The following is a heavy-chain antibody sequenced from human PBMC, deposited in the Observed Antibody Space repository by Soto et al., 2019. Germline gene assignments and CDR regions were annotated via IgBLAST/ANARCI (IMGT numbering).Heavy chain of an antibody. CDR3: ARSPTRPVAGVVVDYGMDV. CDR2: IDPSDSYT. Sequence: GESLKISCKGSGYSFTSYWISWVRQMPGKGLEWMGRIDPSDSYTNYSPSFQGHVTISADKSISTAYLQWSSLKASDTAMYYCARSPTRPVAGVVVDYGMDVWGQGTTVTVSS. J-gene: IGHJ6*02. V-gene: IGHV5-10-1*01. D-gene: IGHD6-19*01. CDR1: GYSFTSYW.